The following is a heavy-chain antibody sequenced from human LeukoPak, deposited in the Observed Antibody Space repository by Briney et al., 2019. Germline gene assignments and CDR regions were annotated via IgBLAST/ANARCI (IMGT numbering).Heavy chain of an antibody. CDR2: IGEEKSGSWT. CDR3: AKVPAAIRLLGYFDY. CDR1: GFTLSNYP. D-gene: IGHD2-2*02. V-gene: IGHV3-23*01. J-gene: IGHJ4*02. Sequence: GGSLRLSCAASGFTLSNYPMGWVRQAPVKGLEWLSAIGEEKSGSWTKSADSVKGRFTISRDNSKNTLYLQMNSLRAEDTAVYYCAKVPAAIRLLGYFDYWGQGTLVTVSS.